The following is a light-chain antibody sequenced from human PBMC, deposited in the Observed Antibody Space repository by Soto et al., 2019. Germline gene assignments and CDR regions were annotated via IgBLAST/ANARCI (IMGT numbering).Light chain of an antibody. CDR2: RNN. J-gene: IGLJ2*01. CDR1: SSNIGSNY. CDR3: AAWEDSLGGPV. Sequence: QSVLTQPPSASGTPGQRVTISCSGSSSNIGSNYVYWYQQLPGTAPKLLIYRNNQRPSGVPDRFSGSKSGTSASLAISGLRSEDEADYYCAAWEDSLGGPVFGGGTMLTVL. V-gene: IGLV1-47*01.